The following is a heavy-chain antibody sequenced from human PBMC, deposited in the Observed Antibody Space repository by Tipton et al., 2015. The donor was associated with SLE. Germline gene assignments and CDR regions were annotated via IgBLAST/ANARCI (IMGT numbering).Heavy chain of an antibody. CDR1: GYSFTSYW. J-gene: IGHJ1*01. CDR2: IYPGDPDT. Sequence: QLVQSGAEVKKPGESLKISCKGSGYSFTSYWIGWVRQMPGKGLEWMGIIYPGDPDTRYSPSFQGQVTISADRSIRTAYLQWSSLKASDTAMYYCARQGIWFGELLPEYFQHWGQGTLVTVSS. V-gene: IGHV5-51*01. D-gene: IGHD3-10*01. CDR3: ARQGIWFGELLPEYFQH.